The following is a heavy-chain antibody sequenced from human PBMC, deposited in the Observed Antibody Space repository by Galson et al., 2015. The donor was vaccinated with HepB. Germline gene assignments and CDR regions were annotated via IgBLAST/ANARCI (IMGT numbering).Heavy chain of an antibody. J-gene: IGHJ5*02. Sequence: ETLSLTCTVSGGSISSSSYYWGWIRQPPGKGLEWIGSIYYSGSTYYNPSLKSRVTISVDTSKNQFSLKLSSVTAADTAVYYCARDEVRYYDSSGYSNWFDPWGQGTLVTVSS. V-gene: IGHV4-39*07. D-gene: IGHD3-22*01. CDR2: IYYSGST. CDR3: ARDEVRYYDSSGYSNWFDP. CDR1: GGSISSSSYY.